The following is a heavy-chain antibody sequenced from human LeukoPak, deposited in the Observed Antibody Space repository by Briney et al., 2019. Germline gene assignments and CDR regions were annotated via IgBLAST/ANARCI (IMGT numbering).Heavy chain of an antibody. CDR2: ISGSGGST. D-gene: IGHD4-17*01. J-gene: IGHJ4*02. CDR1: GFTFSSYA. CDR3: AKGPPPSRYGDYTYYFDY. Sequence: GGSLRLSCAASGFTFSSYAMSWVRQAPGKGLEWVSAISGSGGSTYYADSVKGRFTISRDSSKNTLYLQMNSLRAEDTAVYYCAKGPPPSRYGDYTYYFDYWGQGTLVTVSS. V-gene: IGHV3-23*01.